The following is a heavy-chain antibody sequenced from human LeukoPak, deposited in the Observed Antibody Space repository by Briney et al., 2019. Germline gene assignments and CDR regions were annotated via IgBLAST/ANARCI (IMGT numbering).Heavy chain of an antibody. J-gene: IGHJ4*02. D-gene: IGHD6-13*01. CDR1: GYTFTSYA. Sequence: ASVKVSCKASGYTFTSYAMHWVRQAPGQRLEWMGWINAGNGNTKYSQKFQGRVTITRDTSASTAYMELSSLRSEDTAVYYCARDLRGIAAAGLDYWGQGTLVTVSS. CDR3: ARDLRGIAAAGLDY. V-gene: IGHV1-3*01. CDR2: INAGNGNT.